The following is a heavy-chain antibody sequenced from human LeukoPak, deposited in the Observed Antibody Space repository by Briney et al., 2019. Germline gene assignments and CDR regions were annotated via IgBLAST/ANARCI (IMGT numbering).Heavy chain of an antibody. Sequence: SETLSLTCTVSGGSISSSSYYWGWIRQPPGKGLEWIGSIYYSGSTYYNPSLKSRVTISVDTSKNQFSLKLSSVTAADTAVYYCARWRYFDWSIDYWGQGTLVTVSS. CDR2: IYYSGST. D-gene: IGHD3-9*01. CDR3: ARWRYFDWSIDY. V-gene: IGHV4-39*07. J-gene: IGHJ4*02. CDR1: GGSISSSSYY.